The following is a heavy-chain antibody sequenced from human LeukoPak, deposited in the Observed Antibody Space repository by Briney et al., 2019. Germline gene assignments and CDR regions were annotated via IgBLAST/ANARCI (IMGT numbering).Heavy chain of an antibody. CDR3: TTLKGYYDMDV. CDR2: IKSKSDGGTI. Sequence: GGSLRLSCAASGFTFSNAWMTWVRQAPGKGLEWVGRIKSKSDGGTIDYAAPVKGRFTFSRDDSKNTLYLQMSSLQTEDTAIYYCTTLKGYYDMDVWGQGTTVTASS. CDR1: GFTFSNAW. J-gene: IGHJ6*02. V-gene: IGHV3-15*01.